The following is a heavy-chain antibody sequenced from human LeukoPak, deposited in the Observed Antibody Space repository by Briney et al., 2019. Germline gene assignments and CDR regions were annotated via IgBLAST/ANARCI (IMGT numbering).Heavy chain of an antibody. J-gene: IGHJ4*02. CDR2: INGDGSST. Sequence: GGSLRLSCAASGSTFSSYWMNWVRQAPGKGLVWVSRINGDGSSTNYADSVKGRFTISRDNAKNTLYLQLNSLRAEDTAIYYCARSQGPYDYWGQGTLVTVSS. CDR3: ARSQGPYDY. CDR1: GSTFSSYW. V-gene: IGHV3-74*01.